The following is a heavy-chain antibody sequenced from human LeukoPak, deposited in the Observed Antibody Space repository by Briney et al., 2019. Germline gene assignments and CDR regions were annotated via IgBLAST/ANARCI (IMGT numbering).Heavy chain of an antibody. Sequence: GALRLSCAASGFTFSSYAMSWVRQAPGKGLEWVSAISGSGGSTYYADSVKGRFTISRDNSKNTLYLQMNSLRAEDTAVYYCAKVKAAAVVFGYWGQGTLVTVSS. V-gene: IGHV3-23*01. CDR1: GFTFSSYA. D-gene: IGHD6-13*01. J-gene: IGHJ4*02. CDR3: AKVKAAAVVFGY. CDR2: ISGSGGST.